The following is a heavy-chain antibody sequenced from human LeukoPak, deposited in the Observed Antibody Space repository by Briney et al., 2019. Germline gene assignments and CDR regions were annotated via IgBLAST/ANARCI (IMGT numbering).Heavy chain of an antibody. V-gene: IGHV4-38-2*01. Sequence: SETLSLTCAVSGYSISSGYYWGWIRQPPGKGLEWIGSIYHSGSTYYNPSLKSRVTISVDTSKNQFSLKLSSVTAADTAAYYCATTYYYDSSGVFDIWGQGTMVTVSS. CDR3: ATTYYYDSSGVFDI. J-gene: IGHJ3*02. D-gene: IGHD3-22*01. CDR1: GYSISSGYY. CDR2: IYHSGST.